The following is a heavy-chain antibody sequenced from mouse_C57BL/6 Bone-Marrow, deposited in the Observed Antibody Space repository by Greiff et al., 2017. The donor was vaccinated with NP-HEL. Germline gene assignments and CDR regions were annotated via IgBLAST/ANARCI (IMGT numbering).Heavy chain of an antibody. Sequence: QVQLQQSGAELVRPGTSVKMSCKASGYTFTNYWIGWAKQRPGHGLEWIGDIYPGGGYTNYNEKFKGKATLTADKSSSTAYMQFSSLTSEDSAIYYCARSPTTTPYYFDYWGQGTTLTVSS. CDR3: ARSPTTTPYYFDY. J-gene: IGHJ2*01. V-gene: IGHV1-63*01. CDR2: IYPGGGYT. CDR1: GYTFTNYW. D-gene: IGHD1-1*01.